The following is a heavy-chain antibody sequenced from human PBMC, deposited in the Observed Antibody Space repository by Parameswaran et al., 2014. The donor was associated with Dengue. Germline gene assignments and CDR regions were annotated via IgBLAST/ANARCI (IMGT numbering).Heavy chain of an antibody. J-gene: IGHJ6*02. CDR2: IGGSGGGA. D-gene: IGHD1-26*01. Sequence: VRQAPGKGLEWVSAIGGSGGGAHHADSVKGRFTISRDNSKNTLYLQMNSLRADDTAVYYCAKLMGVGTTPYYYGMDVWGLGTTVTVSS. CDR3: AKLMGVGTTPYYYGMDV. V-gene: IGHV3-23*01.